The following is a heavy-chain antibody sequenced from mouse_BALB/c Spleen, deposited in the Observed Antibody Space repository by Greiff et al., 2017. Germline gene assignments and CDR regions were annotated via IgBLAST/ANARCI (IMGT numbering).Heavy chain of an antibody. CDR1: GYTFSSYW. D-gene: IGHD2-3*01. CDR2: ILPGSGST. J-gene: IGHJ3*01. Sequence: QVQLKQSGAELMKPGASVKISCKATGYTFSSYWIEWVKQRPGHGLEWIGEILPGSGSTNYNEKFKGKATFTADTSSNTAYMQLSSLTSEDSAVYYCARSMIFPWFAYWGQGTLVTVSA. CDR3: ARSMIFPWFAY. V-gene: IGHV1-9*01.